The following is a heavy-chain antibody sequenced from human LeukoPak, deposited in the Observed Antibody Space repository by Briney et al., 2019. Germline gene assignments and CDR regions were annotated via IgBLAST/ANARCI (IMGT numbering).Heavy chain of an antibody. V-gene: IGHV1-69*04. CDR3: ARDDDRAREIDY. Sequence: SVNVSCKASRGTFSKYAISWVRQAPGQGLEWMGRIIPILNITHYAQKFQGRVTIAADKSTSTAYMELSSLRSEDTAVYYCARDDDRAREIDYWGQGTLVTVSS. CDR2: IIPILNIT. J-gene: IGHJ4*02. CDR1: RGTFSKYA. D-gene: IGHD3-22*01.